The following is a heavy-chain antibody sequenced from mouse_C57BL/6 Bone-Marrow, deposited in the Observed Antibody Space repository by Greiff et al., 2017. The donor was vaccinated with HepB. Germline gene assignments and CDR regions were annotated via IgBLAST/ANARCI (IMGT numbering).Heavy chain of an antibody. CDR3: ATPYYSNSYYAMDC. CDR1: GFSLTSYG. J-gene: IGHJ4*01. CDR2: IWSGGST. D-gene: IGHD2-5*01. Sequence: QVQLQQSGPGLVQPSQSLSITCTVSGFSLTSYGVHWVRQSPGKGLEWLGVIWSGGSTDYNAAFISRLSISKDNSKSQIFFKMNSLQADDTAIYYCATPYYSNSYYAMDCWGQGTSVTVSS. V-gene: IGHV2-2*01.